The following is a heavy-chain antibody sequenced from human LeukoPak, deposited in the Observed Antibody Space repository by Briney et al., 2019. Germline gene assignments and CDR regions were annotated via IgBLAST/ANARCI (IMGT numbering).Heavy chain of an antibody. CDR3: ARVYSSSNWFDP. V-gene: IGHV3-66*01. D-gene: IGHD6-6*01. J-gene: IGHJ5*02. Sequence: PGGSLRLSCAASRFTFSSFAMSWVRQAPGKGLEWVSVIYSGGSTYYADSVKGRFTISRDNSKNTLYLQMNSLRAEDTAVYYCARVYSSSNWFDPWGQGTLVTVSS. CDR1: RFTFSSFA. CDR2: IYSGGST.